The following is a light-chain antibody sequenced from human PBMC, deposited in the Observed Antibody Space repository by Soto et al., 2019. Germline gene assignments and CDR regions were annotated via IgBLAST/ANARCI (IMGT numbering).Light chain of an antibody. CDR3: QQSYKIPFT. CDR2: AAS. V-gene: IGKV1-39*01. CDR1: QAISTY. Sequence: DIQMTQPPSYLPASIVDKVNITCRASQAISTYLNWYQQKQGKAPKXXIYAASSLENGVPSRFSGSGSGTDGTLSISSLQPEDFDTYDCQQSYKIPFTFGQGTRLEIK. J-gene: IGKJ5*01.